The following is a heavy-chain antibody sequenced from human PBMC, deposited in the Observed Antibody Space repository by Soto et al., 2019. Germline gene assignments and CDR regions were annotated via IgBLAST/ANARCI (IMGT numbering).Heavy chain of an antibody. CDR1: GGSISSSSYY. CDR3: ARLPYSYYDSSGAFDY. V-gene: IGHV4-39*01. J-gene: IGHJ4*02. D-gene: IGHD3-22*01. CDR2: IYYSGST. Sequence: PSETLSLTCTVSGGSISSSSYYWGWIRQPPGKGLEWIGSIYYSGSTYHNPSLKSRVTISVDTSKNQFSLKLSSVTAADTAVYYCARLPYSYYDSSGAFDYWGQGTLVTVSS.